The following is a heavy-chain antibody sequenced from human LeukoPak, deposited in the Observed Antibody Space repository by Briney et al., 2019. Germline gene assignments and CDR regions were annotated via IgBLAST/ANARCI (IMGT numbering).Heavy chain of an antibody. D-gene: IGHD3-10*01. V-gene: IGHV4-31*03. CDR2: TYSTGSP. CDR1: GGSISSGGYY. Sequence: SETLSLTCTVSGGSISSGGYYWGWIRQHPGKGLEWIGYTYSTGSPYYNPSLKSRVTISVDTSKTQFSLKLSSVTAAATAVYYCARRGGSGSYYSIGYWGQGTLVTVSS. J-gene: IGHJ4*02. CDR3: ARRGGSGSYYSIGY.